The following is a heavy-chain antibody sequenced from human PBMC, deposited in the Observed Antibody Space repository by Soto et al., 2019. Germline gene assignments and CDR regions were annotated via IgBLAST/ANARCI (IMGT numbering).Heavy chain of an antibody. Sequence: EVQLLESGGGLVQPGGSLRLPCAASGFTFSSNAMWWVRQAPGKGLGGVSAISGGGETTYYADSVKGRCTISRDNSKNTLYLQMNSLRAEDTAVYYCAFNSGSGSYYFDYWGQGTLVTVSS. D-gene: IGHD3-10*01. CDR3: AFNSGSGSYYFDY. CDR1: GFTFSSNA. CDR2: ISGGGETT. J-gene: IGHJ4*02. V-gene: IGHV3-23*01.